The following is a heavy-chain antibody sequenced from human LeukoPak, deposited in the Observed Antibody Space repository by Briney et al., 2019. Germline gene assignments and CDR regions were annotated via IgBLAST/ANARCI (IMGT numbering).Heavy chain of an antibody. CDR3: ARGPFYYDSSGYYL. V-gene: IGHV4-34*01. CDR1: GGSFSGYY. D-gene: IGHD3-22*01. Sequence: SETLSLTCAVYGGSFSGYYWSWIRQPPGKGLEWIGEINHSGSTNYNPSLKSRATISVDTSKNQFSLKLSSVTAADTAVYYCARGPFYYDSSGYYLWGQGTLVTVSS. CDR2: INHSGST. J-gene: IGHJ5*02.